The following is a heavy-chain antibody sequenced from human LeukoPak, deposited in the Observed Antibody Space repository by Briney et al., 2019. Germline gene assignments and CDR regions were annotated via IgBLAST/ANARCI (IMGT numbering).Heavy chain of an antibody. CDR3: ARVPTLTPYDFWSDYYYMDV. V-gene: IGHV3-21*01. Sequence: GGSLRLSCAASGFIFDNAWMNWVRQPPGKGLEWVSSISSSSSYIYYADSVKGRFTISRDNAKNSLYLQMNSLRAEDTAVYYCARVPTLTPYDFWSDYYYMDVWGKGTTVTVSS. J-gene: IGHJ6*03. CDR1: GFIFDNAW. D-gene: IGHD3-3*01. CDR2: ISSSSSYI.